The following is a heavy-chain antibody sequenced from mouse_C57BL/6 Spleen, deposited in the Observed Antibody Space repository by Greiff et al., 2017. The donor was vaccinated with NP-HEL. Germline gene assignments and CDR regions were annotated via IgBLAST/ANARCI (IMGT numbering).Heavy chain of an antibody. V-gene: IGHV1-50*01. CDR1: GYTFTSYW. CDR2: IDPSDSYT. Sequence: QVQLQQPGAELVKPGASVKLSCKASGYTFTSYWMQWVKQRPGQGLEWIGEIDPSDSYTNYNQKFKGKATLTVDTSSSTAYMQLSSLTSEDSAVYYCARRGANRDLDYWGQGTTLTVSS. D-gene: IGHD4-1*01. CDR3: ARRGANRDLDY. J-gene: IGHJ2*01.